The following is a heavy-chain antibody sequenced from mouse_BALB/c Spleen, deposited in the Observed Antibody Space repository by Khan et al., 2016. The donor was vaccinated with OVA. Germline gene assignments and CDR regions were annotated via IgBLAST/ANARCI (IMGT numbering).Heavy chain of an antibody. Sequence: EVELVESGGGLVKPGGSLKLSCAASGFTFSSFVMSWVRQTPEKRLEWVATINSAGFYTYYPDSVKGRFTIPRDNAKNTLYLQMNSLRSEDTAMYYCANGNYSWTAYWGQGTLVTVSA. CDR2: INSAGFYT. V-gene: IGHV5-9-3*01. D-gene: IGHD2-12*01. J-gene: IGHJ3*01. CDR1: GFTFSSFV. CDR3: ANGNYSWTAY.